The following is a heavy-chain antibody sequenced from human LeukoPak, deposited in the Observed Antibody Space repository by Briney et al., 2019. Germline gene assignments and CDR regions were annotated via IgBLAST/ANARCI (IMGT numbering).Heavy chain of an antibody. CDR1: GYTLTELS. Sequence: ASVKVSCKVSGYTLTELSMHWVRQAPGKGLEWMGGFDPEDGETIYAQKFQGRVTMTTDTSTSTAYMELRSLRSDDTAVYYCARGIIYEYCSSTSCYYFDYWGQGTLVTVSS. V-gene: IGHV1-24*01. CDR2: FDPEDGET. D-gene: IGHD2-2*01. J-gene: IGHJ4*02. CDR3: ARGIIYEYCSSTSCYYFDY.